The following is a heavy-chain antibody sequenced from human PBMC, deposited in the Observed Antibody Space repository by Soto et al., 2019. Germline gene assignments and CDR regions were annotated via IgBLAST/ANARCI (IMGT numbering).Heavy chain of an antibody. CDR1: GGSFSGYY. J-gene: IGHJ4*02. CDR3: ARRTGTIDY. Sequence: SSETLSLTCAVYGGSFSGYYWSWIRQPPGKGLEWIGEINHSGSTNYNPSLKSRVTISVDTSKNQFSLKLSSVTAADTAVYYCARRTGTIDYWGQGTLVTVSS. V-gene: IGHV4-34*01. D-gene: IGHD1-7*01. CDR2: INHSGST.